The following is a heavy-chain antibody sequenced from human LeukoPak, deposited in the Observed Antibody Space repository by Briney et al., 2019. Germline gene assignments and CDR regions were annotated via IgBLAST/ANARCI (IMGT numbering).Heavy chain of an antibody. CDR3: AKHPLAAVAGQFDY. CDR1: GFTFSSYG. J-gene: IGHJ4*02. D-gene: IGHD6-19*01. V-gene: IGHV3-30*18. Sequence: TGRSLRLSCAASGFTFSSYGMHWVRQAPGKGLEWVAVISYDGSNKYYADSVKGRFTISRDNSKNTLYLQMNSLRAEDTAVYYCAKHPLAAVAGQFDYWGQGTLVTVSS. CDR2: ISYDGSNK.